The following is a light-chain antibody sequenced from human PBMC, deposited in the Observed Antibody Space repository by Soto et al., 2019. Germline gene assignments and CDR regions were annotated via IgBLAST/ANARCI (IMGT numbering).Light chain of an antibody. Sequence: QSVLTQPASVSGSPGQSITIPCTGTSSDVGSYNLVSWYQQHPGKAPKLMIYEGSKRPSGVSNRFSGSKSGNTASLTISGLQAEDEADYYCCSYAGSSTYVFGNGTKVTVL. J-gene: IGLJ1*01. CDR3: CSYAGSSTYV. CDR1: SSDVGSYNL. CDR2: EGS. V-gene: IGLV2-23*01.